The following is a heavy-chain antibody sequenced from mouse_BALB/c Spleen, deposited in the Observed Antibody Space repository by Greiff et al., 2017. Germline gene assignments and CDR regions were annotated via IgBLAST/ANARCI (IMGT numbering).Heavy chain of an antibody. CDR1: GYSITSDYA. J-gene: IGHJ2*01. CDR3: ARWGNSFDY. Sequence: EVKVEESGPGLVKPSQSLSLTCTVTGYSITSDYAWNWIRQFPGNKLEWMGYISYSGSTSYNPSLKSRISITRDTSKNQFFLQLNSVTTEDTATYYCARWGNSFDYWGQGTTLTVSS. CDR2: ISYSGST. V-gene: IGHV3-2*02.